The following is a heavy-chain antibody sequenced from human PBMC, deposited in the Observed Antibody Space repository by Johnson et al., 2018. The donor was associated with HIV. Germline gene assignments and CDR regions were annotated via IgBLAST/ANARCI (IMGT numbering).Heavy chain of an antibody. D-gene: IGHD3-3*01. CDR2: FYRNGGST. Sequence: VHLVESGGGVVRPGGSLRLSCVASGFTLDDYDMSWVRQAPGKGLEWVCGFYRNGGSTGYADSVKGRFTISRDNAKNSLYLQMNSLRAEDTALYYCARVRDYNVWSGQQSRHAFDIWGQGTMVTVSS. J-gene: IGHJ3*02. CDR1: GFTLDDYD. CDR3: ARVRDYNVWSGQQSRHAFDI. V-gene: IGHV3-20*04.